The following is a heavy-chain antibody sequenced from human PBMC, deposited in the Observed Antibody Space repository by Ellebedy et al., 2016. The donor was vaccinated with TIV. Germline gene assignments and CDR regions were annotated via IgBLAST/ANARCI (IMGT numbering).Heavy chain of an antibody. CDR3: ATDKVCFTFDI. Sequence: PGGSLRLSCAASGFTFSASWMTWVRQAQGQGLEWVANINQDGRTTKYVDSVKGRFTISRDNAKNSLYLQLNSLRVDDTAMYYCATDKVCFTFDIWGRGTMVTVSS. V-gene: IGHV3-7*01. CDR2: INQDGRTT. J-gene: IGHJ3*02. CDR1: GFTFSASW.